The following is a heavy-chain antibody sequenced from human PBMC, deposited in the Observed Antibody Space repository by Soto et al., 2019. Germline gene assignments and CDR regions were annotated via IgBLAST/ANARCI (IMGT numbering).Heavy chain of an antibody. CDR2: IWYDGSNK. CDR1: GFTFSSYG. V-gene: IGHV3-33*01. J-gene: IGHJ5*02. CDR3: ARDIDPDGSMVRGVSWFDP. Sequence: GGSLRLSCAASGFTFSSYGMHWVRQAPGNGLEWVAVIWYDGSNKYYADSVKGRFTISRDNSKNQLYLQMNSLSAEDTAVYYCARDIDPDGSMVRGVSWFDPWGQGTLVTVSS. D-gene: IGHD3-10*01.